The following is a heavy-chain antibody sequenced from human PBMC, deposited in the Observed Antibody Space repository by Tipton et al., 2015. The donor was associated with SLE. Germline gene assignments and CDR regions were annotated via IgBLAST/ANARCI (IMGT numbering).Heavy chain of an antibody. CDR1: GYSISSDYF. CDR2: IHQSGTT. V-gene: IGHV4-38-2*02. D-gene: IGHD3-22*01. Sequence: TLSLTCTVTGYSISSDYFWGLIRQTPGRGLEWIGSIHQSGTTYYNPSLKGRVTISVDTSKNQFSLKLSSVTAADTAVYYCASSFYYDSSGPGDFDSWAQGTLVTVSS. CDR3: ASSFYYDSSGPGDFDS. J-gene: IGHJ4*02.